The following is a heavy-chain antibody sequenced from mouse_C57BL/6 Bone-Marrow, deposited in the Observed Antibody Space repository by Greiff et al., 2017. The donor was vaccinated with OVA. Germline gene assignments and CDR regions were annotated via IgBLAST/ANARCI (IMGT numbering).Heavy chain of an antibody. Sequence: EVQLVESGGGLVKPGGSLKLSCAASGFTFSSYAMSWVRQTPEKRLEWVATISDGGSYTYYPDNVKGRFTISRDNAKNNLYLQMSHLKSEDTAMYYCAREGVVAEDWFAYWGQGTLVTVSA. V-gene: IGHV5-4*01. CDR2: ISDGGSYT. D-gene: IGHD1-1*01. CDR3: AREGVVAEDWFAY. CDR1: GFTFSSYA. J-gene: IGHJ3*01.